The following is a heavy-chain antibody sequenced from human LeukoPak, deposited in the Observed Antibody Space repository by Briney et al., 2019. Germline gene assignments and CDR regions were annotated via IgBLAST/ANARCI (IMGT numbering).Heavy chain of an antibody. CDR1: GYTFTYYD. J-gene: IGHJ4*02. Sequence: ASVKLSCKASGYTFTYYDINWVRQATGQGLEWMGWMNPHNGNTSYAQKFQGTVTMTRDTSISTAYMELSSLRSEDTAVYYCVRVVIDSSGSYYSFFDYWGQGTLVTVSS. CDR3: VRVVIDSSGSYYSFFDY. CDR2: MNPHNGNT. D-gene: IGHD3-22*01. V-gene: IGHV1-8*01.